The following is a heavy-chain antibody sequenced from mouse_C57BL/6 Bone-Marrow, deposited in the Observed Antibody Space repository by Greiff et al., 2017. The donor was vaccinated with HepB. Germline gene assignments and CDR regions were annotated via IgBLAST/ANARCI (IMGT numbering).Heavy chain of an antibody. V-gene: IGHV2-2*01. Sequence: VQLVESGPGLVQPSQSLSITCTVSGFSFTSYGVHWVRQSPGKGLEWLGVIWSGGSTDYNAAFISRLSISKDNSKSHVFFKMNSLQADDTAIYYCARNYHYGSSYWFAYWGQGTLVTVSA. CDR1: GFSFTSYG. J-gene: IGHJ3*01. CDR2: IWSGGST. CDR3: ARNYHYGSSYWFAY. D-gene: IGHD1-1*01.